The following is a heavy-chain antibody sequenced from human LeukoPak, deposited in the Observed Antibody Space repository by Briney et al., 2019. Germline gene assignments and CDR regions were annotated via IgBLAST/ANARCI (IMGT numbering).Heavy chain of an antibody. CDR2: ISRYGGNI. D-gene: IGHD4-17*01. CDR1: GFTFSSYA. J-gene: IGHJ4*02. Sequence: PGGSLRLSCAASGFTFSSYAMSWVRQAPGTGLEWVSGISRYGGNIYYAESVKGRFTISRDNSKNTLYLQMNSLRAEDTAVYYCAKFLAGLYGTLDYWGQGTLVTVSS. CDR3: AKFLAGLYGTLDY. V-gene: IGHV3-23*01.